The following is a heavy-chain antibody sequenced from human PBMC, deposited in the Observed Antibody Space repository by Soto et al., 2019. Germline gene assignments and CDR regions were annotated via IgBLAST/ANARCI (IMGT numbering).Heavy chain of an antibody. D-gene: IGHD3-10*01. CDR1: GYTFTSYG. J-gene: IGHJ5*02. CDR3: ASFPYYYGSGSYEWFDP. CDR2: ISAYNGNT. Sequence: ASVKVSCKASGYTFTSYGISWVRQAPGQGLEWMGWISAYNGNTNYAQKLQGRVTMTTDTSTSTAYMELRSLRSDDTAVYYCASFPYYYGSGSYEWFDPWGQGTLVTVSS. V-gene: IGHV1-18*01.